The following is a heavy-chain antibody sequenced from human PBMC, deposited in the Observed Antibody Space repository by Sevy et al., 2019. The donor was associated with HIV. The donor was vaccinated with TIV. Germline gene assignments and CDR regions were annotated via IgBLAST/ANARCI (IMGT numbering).Heavy chain of an antibody. CDR3: TRVLRPVDYYYYYMDV. CDR2: IIPIFGTA. Sequence: ASVKVSCKASGGTFSSYAISWVRQAPGQGLEWMGGIIPIFGTANYAQKFQGRVTITADKSTGTAYMELSSLRSEDTAVYYCTRVLRPVDYYYYYMDVWGKGTTVTVSS. J-gene: IGHJ6*03. V-gene: IGHV1-69*06. D-gene: IGHD1-26*01. CDR1: GGTFSSYA.